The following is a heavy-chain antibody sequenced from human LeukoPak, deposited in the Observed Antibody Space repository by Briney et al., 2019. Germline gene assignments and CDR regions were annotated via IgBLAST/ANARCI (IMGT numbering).Heavy chain of an antibody. J-gene: IGHJ4*02. CDR1: GFTFSSYS. V-gene: IGHV3-21*01. CDR2: ISSSSSYI. D-gene: IGHD6-6*01. Sequence: GGSLRLSCAASGFTFSSYSMNWVRQAPGKGLEWVSSISSSSSYIYYADAVKGRSTISRDNAKTLLYLQMNSLGAEDTAVYYCARIKKELVWTALDYWGQGTLVTVSS. CDR3: ARIKKELVWTALDY.